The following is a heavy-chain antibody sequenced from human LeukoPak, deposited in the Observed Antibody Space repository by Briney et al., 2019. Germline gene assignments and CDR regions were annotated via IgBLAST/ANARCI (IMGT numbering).Heavy chain of an antibody. D-gene: IGHD1-26*01. J-gene: IGHJ5*02. V-gene: IGHV5-51*01. CDR3: ASTSGSYYHWFDP. CDR1: GXSFTSYW. Sequence: SLQISCKGSGXSFTSYWIGWVRQLPGKGLEWMGIIYPGDSDTRYSPSFQGQVTISADKSISTAYLQWSSLKASDTAMYYCASTSGSYYHWFDPWGQGTLVTVSS. CDR2: IYPGDSDT.